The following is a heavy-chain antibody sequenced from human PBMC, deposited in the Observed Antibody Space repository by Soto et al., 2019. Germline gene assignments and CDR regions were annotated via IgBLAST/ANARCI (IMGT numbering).Heavy chain of an antibody. Sequence: QLQLQDSGPGLVKPSETLSLTCTVSRGSISSGTNYWAWIRQPPGKGLEWIANIYYSGSTFYNPSLKSRVTIALDTSKNQFSLKLRSVTAADTAVYYCARNEAGWYFDSWGQGILVTVSS. CDR1: RGSISSGTNY. D-gene: IGHD6-25*01. J-gene: IGHJ4*02. CDR2: IYYSGST. V-gene: IGHV4-39*01. CDR3: ARNEAGWYFDS.